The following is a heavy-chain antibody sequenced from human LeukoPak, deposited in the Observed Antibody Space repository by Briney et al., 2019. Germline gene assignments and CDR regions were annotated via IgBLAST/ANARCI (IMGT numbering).Heavy chain of an antibody. V-gene: IGHV3-21*01. D-gene: IGHD3-10*01. CDR3: ARRDPGFGESLSRGAFDI. Sequence: TGGSLRLSCAASGFTFSSYSMNWVRQAPGKGLEWVSSISSSSSYIYYADSVKGRFTISRDNAKNSLYLQMNSLRAEDTAVYYCARRDPGFGESLSRGAFDIWGQGTMVTVSS. CDR1: GFTFSSYS. J-gene: IGHJ3*02. CDR2: ISSSSSYI.